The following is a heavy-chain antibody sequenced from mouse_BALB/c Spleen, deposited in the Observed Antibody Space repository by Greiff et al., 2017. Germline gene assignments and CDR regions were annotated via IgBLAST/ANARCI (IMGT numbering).Heavy chain of an antibody. J-gene: IGHJ2*01. CDR2: ISNGGGST. Sequence: EVKLMESGGGLVKPGGSLKLSCAASGFAFSSYDMSWVRQTPEKRLEWVAYISNGGGSTYYPDTVKGRFTISRDNAKNTLYLQMSSLKSEDTAMYYCARGHYYGSSPYFDYWGQGTTLTVSS. V-gene: IGHV5-12-1*01. D-gene: IGHD1-1*01. CDR1: GFAFSSYD. CDR3: ARGHYYGSSPYFDY.